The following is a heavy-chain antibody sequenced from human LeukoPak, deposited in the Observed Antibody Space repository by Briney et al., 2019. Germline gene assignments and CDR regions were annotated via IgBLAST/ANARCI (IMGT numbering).Heavy chain of an antibody. Sequence: GGSLRLSCAASGFTFSKYGMSWVRQAPGKGLEWVSVISGSGGTTYYADSVKGRFSISRDNSNNTLYLQMNSLRAEDTAVYYCAKDLRYYYYMDVWGKGTTVTISS. J-gene: IGHJ6*03. V-gene: IGHV3-23*01. CDR3: AKDLRYYYYMDV. CDR2: ISGSGGTT. CDR1: GFTFSKYG.